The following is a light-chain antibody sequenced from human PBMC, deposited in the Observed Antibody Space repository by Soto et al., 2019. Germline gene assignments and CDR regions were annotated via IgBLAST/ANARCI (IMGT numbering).Light chain of an antibody. CDR1: QSISSN. CDR2: RAS. CDR3: HQYENWPQT. Sequence: EIVMTQSPATLSVSPGERATLSCRASQSISSNLAWYQQKLGQAPRLLIYRASTRATGIPARFSGSGSGTEFTHTISSLQSEDFALYYCHQYENWPQTFGQGTKVEI. J-gene: IGKJ1*01. V-gene: IGKV3-15*01.